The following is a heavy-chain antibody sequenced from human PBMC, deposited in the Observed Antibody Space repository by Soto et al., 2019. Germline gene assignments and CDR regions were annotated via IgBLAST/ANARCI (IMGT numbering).Heavy chain of an antibody. CDR1: GFSLSTSGMC. Sequence: SGPTLVNPTQTLTLTCTFSGFSLSTSGMCVSWIRQPPGKALEWLARIDWDDDKYYSTSLKTRLTISKDTSKNQVVLTMTNMDPVDTATYYCAQSLCGYCSGGSCYSHAFDIWGQGTMVTVSS. CDR3: AQSLCGYCSGGSCYSHAFDI. J-gene: IGHJ3*02. CDR2: IDWDDDK. V-gene: IGHV2-70*11. D-gene: IGHD2-15*01.